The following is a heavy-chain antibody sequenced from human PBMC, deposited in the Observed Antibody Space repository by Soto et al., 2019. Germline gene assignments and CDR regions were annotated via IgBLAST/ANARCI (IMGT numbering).Heavy chain of an antibody. CDR1: GYTFTSYG. J-gene: IGHJ3*02. D-gene: IGHD3-10*01. CDR2: ISAYNGNT. CDR3: ARDRLYYGSGNDAFDI. V-gene: IGHV1-18*01. Sequence: QVQLVQSGAEVKKPGASVKVSCKASGYTFTSYGISWVRQAPGQGLEWMGWISAYNGNTNYAQKLQGRVTMTTDTATSTAYMELRSLRSDDTAVYYCARDRLYYGSGNDAFDIWGQGTMVTVSS.